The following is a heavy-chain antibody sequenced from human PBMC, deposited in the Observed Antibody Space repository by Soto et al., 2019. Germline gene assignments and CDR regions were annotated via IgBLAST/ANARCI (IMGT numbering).Heavy chain of an antibody. CDR3: ALTRRSSLLEVAGPGFEY. CDR2: LSYEGSEE. Sequence: GGSLRLSCAASGFNFGVFGMHWVRQAPGKGLEWLSVLSYEGSEEYYADSVRGRFTISRDNSKNTLFLQMDSLRIDDTGVYYCALTRRSSLLEVAGPGFEYWGQGTLVTVSS. V-gene: IGHV3-30*03. J-gene: IGHJ4*02. CDR1: GFNFGVFG. D-gene: IGHD6-19*01.